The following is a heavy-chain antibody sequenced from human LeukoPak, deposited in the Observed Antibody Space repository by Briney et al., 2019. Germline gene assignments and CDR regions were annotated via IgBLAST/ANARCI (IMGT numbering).Heavy chain of an antibody. Sequence: NPSETLSLTCAVYGGPFSHYYWTWIRQPPGEGLEWIGEINESGSTNYDPSLKSRVTISVDTSKTHFSLNLTSVTAADTAVYYCASRIGRYLYYFGMDVWGQGTTVTVSS. V-gene: IGHV4-34*01. CDR3: ASRIGRYLYYFGMDV. CDR1: GGPFSHYY. CDR2: INESGST. D-gene: IGHD1-26*01. J-gene: IGHJ6*02.